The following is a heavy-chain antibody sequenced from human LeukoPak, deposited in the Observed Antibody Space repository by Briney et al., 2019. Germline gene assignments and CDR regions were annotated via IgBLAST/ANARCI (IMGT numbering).Heavy chain of an antibody. J-gene: IGHJ6*02. D-gene: IGHD6-19*01. CDR2: ISYDGSNK. Sequence: GGSLRLSCAVSGFTFSRYGMHWVRQAPGKGLDWVAVISYDGSNKYYAASVKGRFTISRDNSKNTLYLQMNSLRAEDTAVYYCARERVTGTSYYYYYGMDVWGQGTTVTVSS. CDR1: GFTFSRYG. CDR3: ARERVTGTSYYYYYGMDV. V-gene: IGHV3-30*03.